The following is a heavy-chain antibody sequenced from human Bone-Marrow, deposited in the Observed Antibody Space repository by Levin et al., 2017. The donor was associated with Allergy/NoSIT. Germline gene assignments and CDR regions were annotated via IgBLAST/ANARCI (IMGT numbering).Heavy chain of an antibody. CDR3: AKRSLEDRWCMDV. V-gene: IGHV3-30*18. J-gene: IGHJ6*02. CDR1: GFTFSSYG. Sequence: GGSLRLSCAASGFTFSSYGMHWVRQAPGKGLEWVAVISYDGSNKYYADSVKGRFTISRDNSKNTLYLQMNSLRAEDTAVYYCAKRSLEDRWCMDVWGQGTTVTVSS. D-gene: IGHD3-3*01. CDR2: ISYDGSNK.